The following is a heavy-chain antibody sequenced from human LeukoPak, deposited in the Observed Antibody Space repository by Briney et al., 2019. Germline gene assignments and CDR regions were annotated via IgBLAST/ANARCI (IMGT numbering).Heavy chain of an antibody. V-gene: IGHV4-39*01. CDR2: IYYSGST. J-gene: IGHJ3*02. CDR1: GGSISSSSYY. D-gene: IGHD2-15*01. CDR3: ARLPIVVVVASLALGGI. Sequence: SETLSLTCTVSGGSISSSSYYWGWIRQPPGKGLEWIGSIYYSGSTYYNPSLKSRVTISVDTSKNQFSLKLSSVTAADAAVYYCARLPIVVVVASLALGGIWGQGTMVTVSS.